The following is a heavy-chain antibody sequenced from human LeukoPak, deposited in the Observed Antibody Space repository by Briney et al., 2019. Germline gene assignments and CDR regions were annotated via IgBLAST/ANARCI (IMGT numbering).Heavy chain of an antibody. CDR1: GFTFRTSA. J-gene: IGHJ3*02. CDR3: ARDDYGGNSHYAFDI. V-gene: IGHV3-23*01. D-gene: IGHD4-23*01. CDR2: INGGDYST. Sequence: GGSLRLSCAASGFTFRTSAMSWVRQAPAKGLQWVSSINGGDYSTYYADSVKGRFTISSDNSKNTLYLQMNSLRAEDTAVYYCARDDYGGNSHYAFDIWGQGTMVTVSS.